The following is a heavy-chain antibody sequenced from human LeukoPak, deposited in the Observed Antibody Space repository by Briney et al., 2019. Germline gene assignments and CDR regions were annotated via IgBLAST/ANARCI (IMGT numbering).Heavy chain of an antibody. D-gene: IGHD3-3*01. V-gene: IGHV3-30*02. Sequence: PGGSLRLSRAASGFTFSSYGMHWVRQAPGKGLEWVAFIRYDGSNKYYADSVKGRFTISRDNSKNTLYLQMNSLRAEDTAVYYCAKIPYNFWSGYTQFDYWGQGTLVTVSS. CDR2: IRYDGSNK. CDR1: GFTFSSYG. J-gene: IGHJ4*02. CDR3: AKIPYNFWSGYTQFDY.